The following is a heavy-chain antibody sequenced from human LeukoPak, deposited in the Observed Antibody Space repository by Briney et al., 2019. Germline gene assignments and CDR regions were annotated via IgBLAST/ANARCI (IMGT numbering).Heavy chain of an antibody. CDR3: AKGIRVLDY. CDR1: GFTFSSFA. D-gene: IGHD2-2*01. J-gene: IGHJ4*02. CDR2: ISGSGGST. V-gene: IGHV3-23*01. Sequence: AGSLRLSCAASGFTFSSFAMTWVRQAPGKGLEWVSTISGSGGSTYYADSVKGRFTISRDNSKNTLYLQMNSLGAEDTAVYYCAKGIRVLDYWGQGTLVTVSS.